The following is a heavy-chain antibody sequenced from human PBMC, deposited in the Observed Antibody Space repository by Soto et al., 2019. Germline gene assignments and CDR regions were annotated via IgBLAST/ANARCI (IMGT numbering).Heavy chain of an antibody. CDR2: IIPILGIA. J-gene: IGHJ6*02. V-gene: IGHV1-69*04. Sequence: SVKVSCKASGGTFSSYTISWVRQAPGQGLEWMGRIIPILGIANYAQKFQGRVTITADKSTSTAYMELSSLRSEDTAVYYCARDPHNYCSGGSCSAETFYYYYYGMDVWGQGTTVTVS. CDR1: GGTFSSYT. CDR3: ARDPHNYCSGGSCSAETFYYYYYGMDV. D-gene: IGHD2-15*01.